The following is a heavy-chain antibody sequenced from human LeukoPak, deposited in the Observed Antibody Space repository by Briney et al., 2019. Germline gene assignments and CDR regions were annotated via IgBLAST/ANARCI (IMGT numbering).Heavy chain of an antibody. CDR1: GGSITSYY. Sequence: SETLSLTCTVSGGSITSYYWSWIRQPAEKGLEWIGRIYSSGSTNYNPSLQSRVTMSVDASKNQLSLRLSSVTAADTAVYYCARAPYASNLDYWGQGTLVTVSS. CDR2: IYSSGST. J-gene: IGHJ4*02. D-gene: IGHD2-2*01. V-gene: IGHV4-4*07. CDR3: ARAPYASNLDY.